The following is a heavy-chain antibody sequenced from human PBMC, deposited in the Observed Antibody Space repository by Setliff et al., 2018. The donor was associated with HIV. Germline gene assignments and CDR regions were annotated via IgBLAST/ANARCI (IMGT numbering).Heavy chain of an antibody. Sequence: GASVKVSCKASGYTFTSYAMHWVRQAPGQRLEWMGWINAGNGDTKYSQKFQGRVTATTDTSASTAYTELSSLRSEDTAVYYCARDLPTPNWGFDYWGQGTLVTVSS. J-gene: IGHJ4*02. CDR1: GYTFTSYA. CDR2: INAGNGDT. V-gene: IGHV1-3*01. CDR3: ARDLPTPNWGFDY. D-gene: IGHD7-27*01.